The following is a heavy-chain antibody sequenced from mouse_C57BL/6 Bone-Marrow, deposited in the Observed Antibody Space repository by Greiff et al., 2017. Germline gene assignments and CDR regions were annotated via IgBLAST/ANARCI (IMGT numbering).Heavy chain of an antibody. CDR1: GFTFSNYW. D-gene: IGHD3-2*02. J-gene: IGHJ3*01. CDR3: TVELRLAY. CDR2: IRLKSDNYAT. Sequence: EVMLVESGGGLVQPGGSMKLSCVASGFTFSNYWMNWVRQSPEKGLEWVAQIRLKSDNYATHYAESVKGRFTISRDDTKSGVYLRMNNLRAEDTGIYYCTVELRLAYWGQGTLVTVSA. V-gene: IGHV6-3*01.